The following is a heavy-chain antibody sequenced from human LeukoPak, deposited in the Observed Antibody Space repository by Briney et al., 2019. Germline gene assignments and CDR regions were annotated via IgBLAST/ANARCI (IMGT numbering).Heavy chain of an antibody. D-gene: IGHD1-26*01. Sequence: SETLSLTCVVSGGSISSTSYYWGWIRQPPGKGLEWIGSIYYSGSTYYSPSLKSRVTISVDTSKNQFSLKLSSVTAADTAVYYCARARVPYSGSPYYFDYWGQGTLVTVSS. CDR1: GGSISSTSYY. V-gene: IGHV4-39*07. J-gene: IGHJ4*02. CDR3: ARARVPYSGSPYYFDY. CDR2: IYYSGST.